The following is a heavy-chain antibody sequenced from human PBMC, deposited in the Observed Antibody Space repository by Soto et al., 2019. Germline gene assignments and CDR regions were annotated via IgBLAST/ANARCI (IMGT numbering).Heavy chain of an antibody. Sequence: QVQLVQSGAEVKKPGSSVKVSCKASGGSFSSYAISWVRQAPVQGLEWMGGIIPIFGTATYAQKFQGRVKIIEDNSTSTAYMELSSMRSEDTAVYYCARAGPVAGNHAFDIWGQGTLVTVSS. J-gene: IGHJ3*02. CDR3: ARAGPVAGNHAFDI. D-gene: IGHD6-19*01. V-gene: IGHV1-69*06. CDR1: GGSFSSYA. CDR2: IIPIFGTA.